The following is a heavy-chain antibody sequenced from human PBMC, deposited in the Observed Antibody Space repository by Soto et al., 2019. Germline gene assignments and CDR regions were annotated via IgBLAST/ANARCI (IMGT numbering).Heavy chain of an antibody. CDR1: GGSISSGGYS. CDR2: IYHSGST. J-gene: IGHJ6*02. D-gene: IGHD3-10*01. CDR3: ARELSGSGSYDLHSVAYGMDV. V-gene: IGHV4-30-2*01. Sequence: SETLSLTCAVSGGSISSGGYSWSWIRQPPGKGLEWIGYIYHSGSTYYNPSLKSRVTISVDRSKNQFSLKLSSVTAADTAVYYCARELSGSGSYDLHSVAYGMDVWGQGTTVTVSS.